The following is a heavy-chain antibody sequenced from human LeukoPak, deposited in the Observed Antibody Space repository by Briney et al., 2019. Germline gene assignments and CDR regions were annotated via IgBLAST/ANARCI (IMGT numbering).Heavy chain of an antibody. D-gene: IGHD1-1*01. CDR1: GFTFSSYG. V-gene: IGHV3-30*18. Sequence: PGRSLRLSCAASGFTFSSYGMHWVRQAPGKGLEWVAVISYDGSNKYYADSVKGRFTISRDNSKNTLYLQMNSLRAEDTAVYYCANFGRTTGTTDNYYYYYGMDVWGQGTTVTVSS. CDR2: ISYDGSNK. CDR3: ANFGRTTGTTDNYYYYYGMDV. J-gene: IGHJ6*02.